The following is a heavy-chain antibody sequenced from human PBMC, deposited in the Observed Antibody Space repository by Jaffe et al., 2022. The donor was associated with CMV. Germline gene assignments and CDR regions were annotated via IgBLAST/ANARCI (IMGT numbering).Heavy chain of an antibody. CDR3: ARKHYFFDTSGPDQGRVFDY. V-gene: IGHV4-4*02. Sequence: QVQLQESGPGLVKPSGTLSLTCAVSGGSISSNIWWTWVRQPPGKGLEWIGEIYHSGSTNYNPSLKSRVIILVDKSKNQFSLKLNSVTAADTAVYYCARKHYFFDTSGPDQGRVFDYWGQGALVTVST. J-gene: IGHJ4*02. CDR2: IYHSGST. D-gene: IGHD3-22*01. CDR1: GGSISSNIW.